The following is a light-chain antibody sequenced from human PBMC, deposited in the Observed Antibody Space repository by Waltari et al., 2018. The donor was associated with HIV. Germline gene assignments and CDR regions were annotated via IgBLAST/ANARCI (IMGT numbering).Light chain of an antibody. CDR2: GTS. V-gene: IGKV3-15*01. Sequence: TQSPATLSVSPGDKASLSCRASQNISFDLAWLQQKPGRAPRLVLYGTSIMASGIPSRISGSRSETEFALTISRLQPEDSANYFCQQYNQWPPWTFGQGTKVEIK. CDR3: QQYNQWPPWT. CDR1: QNISFD. J-gene: IGKJ1*01.